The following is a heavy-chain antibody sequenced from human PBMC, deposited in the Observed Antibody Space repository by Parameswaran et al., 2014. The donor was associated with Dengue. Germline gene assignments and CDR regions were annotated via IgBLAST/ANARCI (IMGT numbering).Heavy chain of an antibody. Sequence: WIRQPPGKGLEWVGRIKSKTDGGTTDYAAPVKGRFTISRDDSKNTLYLQMNSLKTEDTAVYYCTTYPDYDSSGYQGYWGQGTLVTVSS. V-gene: IGHV3-15*01. D-gene: IGHD3-22*01. CDR2: IKSKTDGGTT. J-gene: IGHJ4*02. CDR3: TTYPDYDSSGYQGY.